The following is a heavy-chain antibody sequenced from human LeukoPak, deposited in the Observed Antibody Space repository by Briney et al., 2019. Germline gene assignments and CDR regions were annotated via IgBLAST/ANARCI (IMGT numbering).Heavy chain of an antibody. Sequence: PSETLSLTCAVYGGSFSGYYWSWIRQPPGKGLEWIGEINHTGNTNYNPSLKSRVTISVDTSKNQFSLRLSSVTAADTAVYYCARWEIGESDVFDIWGQGTMVTVSS. V-gene: IGHV4-34*01. CDR3: ARWEIGESDVFDI. J-gene: IGHJ3*02. CDR2: INHTGNT. CDR1: GGSFSGYY. D-gene: IGHD3-16*01.